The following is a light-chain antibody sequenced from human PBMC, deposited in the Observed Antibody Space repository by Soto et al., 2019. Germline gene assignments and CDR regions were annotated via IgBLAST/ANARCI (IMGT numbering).Light chain of an antibody. CDR3: CSFAGGDKFYV. J-gene: IGLJ1*01. CDR1: SSDFGGYDY. CDR2: EVN. Sequence: QSVLTQPPSASGSPGQSVTISCTGTSSDFGGYDYVSWYQQHPGKAPKLIIYEVNKRPSGIPDRFSASKSGNTASLTVSGLQAEVEADYYCCSFAGGDKFYVFGTGTKLTVL. V-gene: IGLV2-8*01.